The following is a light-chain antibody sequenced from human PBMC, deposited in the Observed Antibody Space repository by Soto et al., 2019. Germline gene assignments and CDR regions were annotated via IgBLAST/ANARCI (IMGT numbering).Light chain of an antibody. CDR1: QSIRYNY. J-gene: IGKJ4*01. V-gene: IGKV3-20*01. CDR3: QQFSSYPLT. CDR2: GAS. Sequence: EIVLTQSPGTLSLSPVEGATLSCRASQSIRYNYLAWYQQRPGQAPRLLIYGASSRATGIPDRFSGSGSGTDFTLTISRLEPEDFAVYYCQQFSSYPLTFGGGTKVDIK.